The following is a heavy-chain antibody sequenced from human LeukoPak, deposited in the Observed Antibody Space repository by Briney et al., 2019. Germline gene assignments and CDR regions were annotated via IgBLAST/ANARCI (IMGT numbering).Heavy chain of an antibody. Sequence: PSETLSLTCAVSGGSISSGGYSWSWIRQPPGKGLEWIGYIYHSQSTNYNPSLKSRVTISEDRSKNQFSLKLSSVTAADTAVYYCARGDSRPDYWGQGILVTVSS. CDR1: GGSISSGGYS. J-gene: IGHJ4*02. CDR2: IYHSQST. D-gene: IGHD5-18*01. CDR3: ARGDSRPDY. V-gene: IGHV4-30-2*01.